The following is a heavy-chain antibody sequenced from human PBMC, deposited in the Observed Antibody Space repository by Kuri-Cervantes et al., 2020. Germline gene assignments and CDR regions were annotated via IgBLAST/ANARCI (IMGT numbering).Heavy chain of an antibody. CDR3: ARSNPVVPAAMIEVAFDY. CDR2: INAGNGNT. Sequence: ASVKVSCKASGYTFTSYAMHWVRQAPGQRLEWMGWINAGNGNTKYSQKFQGRVTITRDTSASTAYMELSSLRSEDTAVYYCARSNPVVPAAMIEVAFDYWGQGTLVTVSS. CDR1: GYTFTSYA. V-gene: IGHV1-3*01. D-gene: IGHD2-2*01. J-gene: IGHJ4*02.